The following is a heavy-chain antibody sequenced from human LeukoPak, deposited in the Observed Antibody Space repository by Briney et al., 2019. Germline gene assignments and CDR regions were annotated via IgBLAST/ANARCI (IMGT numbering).Heavy chain of an antibody. J-gene: IGHJ5*02. D-gene: IGHD3-9*01. CDR2: IISFFGAA. CDR3: TRDPSVDYDLLSHWFDP. V-gene: IGHV1-69*13. CDR1: GGTFNSSG. Sequence: SVKVSCKASGGTFNSSGISWVRQAPGQGLEWMGGIISFFGAAHYIQKFQGRLTITADESTSTAYMGLSSLTSEDTAVYYCTRDPSVDYDLLSHWFDPWGQGTLVTVSS.